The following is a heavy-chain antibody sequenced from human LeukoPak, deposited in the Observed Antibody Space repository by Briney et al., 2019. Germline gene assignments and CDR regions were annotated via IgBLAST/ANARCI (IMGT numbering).Heavy chain of an antibody. J-gene: IGHJ6*03. V-gene: IGHV4-59*11. CDR3: ARVSSSGWGYYYYYMDV. D-gene: IGHD6-19*01. Sequence: SETLSLTCTVSAVSIRIHYWTWIRHPRRKGLEWIGYIYYIGITNYNPSLKTRVTISVDTSKNQFSLKLSSVTAADTAVYYCARVSSSGWGYYYYYMDVWGKGTTVTVSS. CDR2: IYYIGIT. CDR1: AVSIRIHY.